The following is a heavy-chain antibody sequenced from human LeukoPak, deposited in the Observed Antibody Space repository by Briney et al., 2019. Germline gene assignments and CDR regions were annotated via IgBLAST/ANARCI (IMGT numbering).Heavy chain of an antibody. D-gene: IGHD2-15*01. CDR1: GFTFSSYG. CDR3: ARGRYCSGGSCYYKGIDY. J-gene: IGHJ4*02. CDR2: ISYDGSNK. V-gene: IGHV3-30*03. Sequence: PGGSLRLSCAASGFTFSSYGMHWVRQAPGKGLEWVAVISYDGSNKYYADSVKGRFTISRDSANISLYLQMNSLRAEDTAMYYCARGRYCSGGSCYYKGIDYWGQGTLVTVSS.